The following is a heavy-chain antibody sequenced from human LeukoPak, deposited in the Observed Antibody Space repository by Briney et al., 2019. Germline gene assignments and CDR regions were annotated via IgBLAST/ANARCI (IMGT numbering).Heavy chain of an antibody. CDR2: ISGSGGST. CDR1: GFPFSTFA. Sequence: GGSLRLSCTASGFPFSTFAMSWVRQAPGKGLEWVSGISGSGGSTYYTDSVKGRFTVSRDNSKNTLHLEMNSLRAEDTAVYSCAKGSNYLAGGIDHWGQGTLVTVSS. D-gene: IGHD4-11*01. CDR3: AKGSNYLAGGIDH. J-gene: IGHJ4*02. V-gene: IGHV3-23*01.